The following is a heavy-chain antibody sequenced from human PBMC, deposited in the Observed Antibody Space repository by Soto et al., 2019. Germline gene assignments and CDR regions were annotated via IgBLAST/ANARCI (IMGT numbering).Heavy chain of an antibody. V-gene: IGHV6-1*01. CDR3: AGSEAMAGTRALRY. CDR2: TYYRSKWYN. Sequence: SQTLSLTCYISVDSVSSNSAACNCIRQSPSRGLEWLGRTYYRSKWYNDYAISVKSRIIINPDTSKNQFSLQLNSVTPEDTAVYYCAGSEAMAGTRALRYWGQGTLVTVSS. D-gene: IGHD6-19*01. J-gene: IGHJ4*02. CDR1: VDSVSSNSAA.